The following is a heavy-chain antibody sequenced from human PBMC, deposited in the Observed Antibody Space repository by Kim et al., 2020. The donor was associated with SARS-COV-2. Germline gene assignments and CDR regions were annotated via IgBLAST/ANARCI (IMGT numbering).Heavy chain of an antibody. J-gene: IGHJ3*02. CDR3: ARVSGKLLWFGELSAFDI. CDR2: INHSGST. V-gene: IGHV4-34*01. CDR1: GGSFSGYY. D-gene: IGHD3-10*01. Sequence: SETLSLTCAVYGGSFSGYYWSWIRQPPGKGLEWIGEINHSGSTNYNPSLKSRVTISVDTSKNQFSLKLSSVTAADTAVYYCARVSGKLLWFGELSAFDIWGQGTMVTVSS.